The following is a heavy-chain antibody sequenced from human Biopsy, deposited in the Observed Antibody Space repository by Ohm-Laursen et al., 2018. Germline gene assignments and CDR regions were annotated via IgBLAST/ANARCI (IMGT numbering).Heavy chain of an antibody. CDR2: IYSSGGS. CDR1: GGSTNDYF. J-gene: IGHJ2*01. V-gene: IGHV4-4*07. Sequence: GTLSLTCSVSGGSTNDYFWSWIRQPAGETLEWIGRIYSSGGSSYNPSLKSRISMPMDTSNNQFSLTLTSVTAADMAVYYCARTPGKAVAGRFLDLWGRGTLVTVSS. CDR3: ARTPGKAVAGRFLDL. D-gene: IGHD6-19*01.